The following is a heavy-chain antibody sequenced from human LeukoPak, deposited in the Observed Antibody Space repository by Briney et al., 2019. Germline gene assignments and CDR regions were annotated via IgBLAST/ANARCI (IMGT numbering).Heavy chain of an antibody. Sequence: LTGGSLRLSCAASGFTFSSYGMHWVRQAPGKGLEWVSVIRYDGNNKYYADSVKGRSTISRDNAKKSLYLQMNSLRAEDTAVYYCARVGGITLALAPSPFPDYNYYYMDVWGKGTTVTVSS. J-gene: IGHJ6*03. CDR1: GFTFSSYG. D-gene: IGHD3-10*01. V-gene: IGHV3-33*01. CDR2: IRYDGNNK. CDR3: ARVGGITLALAPSPFPDYNYYYMDV.